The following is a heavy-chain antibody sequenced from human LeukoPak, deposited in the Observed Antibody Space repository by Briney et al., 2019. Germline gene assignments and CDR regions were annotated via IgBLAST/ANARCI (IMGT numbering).Heavy chain of an antibody. Sequence: GGSLRLSCAASGFTFSDHLMDWVRQAPGKGLEWVSSISSSSSYIYYADSVKGRFTISRDNAKNSLYLQMNSLRAEDTAVYYCASPEPWGQGTLVTVSS. V-gene: IGHV3-21*01. J-gene: IGHJ5*02. CDR3: ASPEP. CDR2: ISSSSSYI. CDR1: GFTFSDHL.